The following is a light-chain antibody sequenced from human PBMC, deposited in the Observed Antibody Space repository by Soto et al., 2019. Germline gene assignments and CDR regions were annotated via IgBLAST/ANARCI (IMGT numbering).Light chain of an antibody. CDR1: QTIHSW. V-gene: IGKV1-5*03. CDR3: QQYRSFFT. CDR2: KAS. J-gene: IGKJ3*01. Sequence: DFQMTQSPSTLSASVGDRVTLTCRASQTIHSWLAWYQQKPGKAPKLLITKASILETGVPSRFSGSGFGTEFTLTISSLQSEDSATYYCQQYRSFFTFGPGTKVDIK.